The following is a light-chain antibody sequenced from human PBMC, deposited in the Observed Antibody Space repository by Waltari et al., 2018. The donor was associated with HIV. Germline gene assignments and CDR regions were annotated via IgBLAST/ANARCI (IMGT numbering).Light chain of an antibody. CDR3: QQRSNWPYT. V-gene: IGKV3-11*01. CDR2: DTS. CDR1: QSVSSY. J-gene: IGKJ2*01. Sequence: ELVLTQSPVTLSLSPGERATLHCRASQSVSSYVAWYQQKPGQALRLLIYDTSNRATGIPARFSGSGSGTDFTLTISSLEPEDFAVYYCQQRSNWPYTFGQGTKLEIK.